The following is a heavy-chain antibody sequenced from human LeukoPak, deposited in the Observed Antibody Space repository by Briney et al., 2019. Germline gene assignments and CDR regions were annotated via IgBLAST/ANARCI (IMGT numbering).Heavy chain of an antibody. CDR2: INPHSGGT. Sequence: ASVKVSCKASGYTFTGYYIHWVRQAPGQGLEWMGWINPHSGGTNYAQKFQGGVTMPRDTSITTAYMELSSLRSDDTAVYYCARDVGEYCSSTNCYASHYWGQGTLVTVSS. J-gene: IGHJ4*02. CDR3: ARDVGEYCSSTNCYASHY. V-gene: IGHV1-2*02. CDR1: GYTFTGYY. D-gene: IGHD2-2*01.